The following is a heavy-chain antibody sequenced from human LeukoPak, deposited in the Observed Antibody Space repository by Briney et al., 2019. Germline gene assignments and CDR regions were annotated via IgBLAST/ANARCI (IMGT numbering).Heavy chain of an antibody. V-gene: IGHV1-69*01. CDR3: ARGDTADYYYYGMDV. J-gene: IGHJ6*02. D-gene: IGHD5-18*01. CDR1: GGTFSSYA. Sequence: SVEVSCKASGGTFSSYAISCVRQAPGQGLEWMGGIIPIFGTANYAQKFQGRVTITADESTSTAYMELSSLRSEDTAVYYCARGDTADYYYYGMDVWGQGTTVTVSS. CDR2: IIPIFGTA.